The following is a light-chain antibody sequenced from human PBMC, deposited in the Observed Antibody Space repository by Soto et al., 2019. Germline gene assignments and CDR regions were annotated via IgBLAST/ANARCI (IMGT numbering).Light chain of an antibody. Sequence: EIVMTQSPSTLSLSPGERATVSCRASQSISSDLAWYQQKSGQAPRLLIYGASTRATGIPARFSGSGSGTEFTLAISSLQSEDFAVYYCHQYNNWPRTFGQGTKVDIK. J-gene: IGKJ1*01. CDR3: HQYNNWPRT. CDR2: GAS. V-gene: IGKV3-15*01. CDR1: QSISSD.